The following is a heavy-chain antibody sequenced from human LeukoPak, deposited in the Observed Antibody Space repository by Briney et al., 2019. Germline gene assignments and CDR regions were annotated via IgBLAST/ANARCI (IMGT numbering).Heavy chain of an antibody. CDR3: ARDRGYDYVWGSYPLPDY. D-gene: IGHD3-16*01. J-gene: IGHJ4*02. V-gene: IGHV3-48*01. CDR1: GFTFSNYA. Sequence: GGSLRLSCAASGFTFSNYAMTWVRQAPGKGLEWVSYISSSSSTIYYADSVKGRFTISRDNAKNSLYLQMNSLRAEDTAVYYCARDRGYDYVWGSYPLPDYWGQGTLVTVSS. CDR2: ISSSSSTI.